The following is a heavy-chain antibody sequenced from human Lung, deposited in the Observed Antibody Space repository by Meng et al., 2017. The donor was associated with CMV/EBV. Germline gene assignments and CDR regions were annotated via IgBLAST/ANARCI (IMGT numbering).Heavy chain of an antibody. V-gene: IGHV1-2*02. D-gene: IGHD3-3*01. CDR3: ARLFHTSLGTNYYYGMDV. J-gene: IGHJ6*02. CDR2: INPNTGAT. CDR1: GYTFIGYN. Sequence: ASVXVSXXASGYTFIGYNIHWVRQAPGQGLEWMGWINPNTGATKFAERFQGRVTLTTDTSTSTAYMELSRLKSDDTAVFFCARLFHTSLGTNYYYGMDVWGQRXTVTVSS.